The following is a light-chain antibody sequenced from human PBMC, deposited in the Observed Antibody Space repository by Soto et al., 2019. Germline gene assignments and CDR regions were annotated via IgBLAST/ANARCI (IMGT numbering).Light chain of an antibody. CDR3: AAWDDSLNGPF. CDR1: NSNIGSNT. CDR2: SNN. Sequence: QPVLTQPPSASGTPGQRVTISCSGSNSNIGSNTVEWYQQVPGKAPKLLISSNNQRPSGVPDRFSGSKSGTSASLAISGLQSEDEAHYYCAAWDDSLNGPFFGTGTKVTVL. J-gene: IGLJ1*01. V-gene: IGLV1-44*01.